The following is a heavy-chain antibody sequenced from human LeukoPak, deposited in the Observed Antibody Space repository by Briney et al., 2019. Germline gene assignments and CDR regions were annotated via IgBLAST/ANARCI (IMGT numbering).Heavy chain of an antibody. V-gene: IGHV3-30*01. CDR3: ALAGGEGIAARIDY. CDR2: ISYDGSNK. D-gene: IGHD6-6*01. CDR1: GFTFSSYA. J-gene: IGHJ4*02. Sequence: PGGSLRLSCAASGFTFSSYAMHWVRQAPGKGLEWVAVISYDGSNKYYADSVKGRFTISRDNSKNTLYLQMNSLRAEDTAVYYCALAGGEGIAARIDYWGRGTRVTVSS.